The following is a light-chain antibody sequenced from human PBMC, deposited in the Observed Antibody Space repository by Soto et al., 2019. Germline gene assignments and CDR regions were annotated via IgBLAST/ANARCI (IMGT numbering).Light chain of an antibody. CDR2: GNS. CDR3: QSYDSSLSVVV. Sequence: QSVLTQPHSVSGAPGQRVTISCTGSSSNIGAGYDVHWYQQLPGTAPKLLIYGNSNRPSGVPDRFSGSKSGTSASLAITGLQAEDEADYYYQSYDSSLSVVVFGGGTKVTVL. J-gene: IGLJ2*01. V-gene: IGLV1-40*01. CDR1: SSNIGAGYD.